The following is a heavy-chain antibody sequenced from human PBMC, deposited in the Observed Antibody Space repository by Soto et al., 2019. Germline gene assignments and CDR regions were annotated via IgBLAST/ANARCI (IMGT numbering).Heavy chain of an antibody. CDR1: GFTFSDHY. CDR3: GRGTDHNINIYMDV. J-gene: IGHJ6*03. CDR2: IRIKPRGYTT. D-gene: IGHD1-1*01. Sequence: EVHLVESGGGLVQPGGSLRLSCAASGFTFSDHYMDWVRQAPGKGLEWIGRIRIKPRGYTTEYAASVTGRFTISRDDSQKSLYLQMNSLKTEDTAMFFLGRGTDHNINIYMDVWGNGVIVTVSS. V-gene: IGHV3-72*01.